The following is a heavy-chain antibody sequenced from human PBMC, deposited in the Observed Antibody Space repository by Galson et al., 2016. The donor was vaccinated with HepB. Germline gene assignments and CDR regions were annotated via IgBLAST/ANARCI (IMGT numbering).Heavy chain of an antibody. CDR3: ARDRNYCSSSTCYDVFDI. Sequence: SLRLSCAASGFSFSNSGMSWVRQAPGRGLEWVANIRRDGSQINYLDSVKGRFSISRDNAKNSLYLQMNRLRAEDTAVYYCARDRNYCSSSTCYDVFDIWGQGTVVTVSS. CDR1: GFSFSNSG. CDR2: IRRDGSQI. J-gene: IGHJ3*02. V-gene: IGHV3-7*03. D-gene: IGHD2-2*01.